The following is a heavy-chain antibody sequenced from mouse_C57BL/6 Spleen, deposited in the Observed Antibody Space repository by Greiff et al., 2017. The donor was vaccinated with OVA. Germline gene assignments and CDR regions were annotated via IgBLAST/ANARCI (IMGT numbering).Heavy chain of an antibody. V-gene: IGHV5-17*01. Sequence: EVQLVESGGGLVKPGGSLKLSCAASGFTFSDYGMHWVRQAPEKGLEWVAYISSGSSTIYYADTVKGRFTISRDNAKNTLFLQMTSLRSEDTAMYYCARLTGTWAMDYWGQGTSVTVSS. D-gene: IGHD4-1*01. CDR2: ISSGSSTI. J-gene: IGHJ4*01. CDR3: ARLTGTWAMDY. CDR1: GFTFSDYG.